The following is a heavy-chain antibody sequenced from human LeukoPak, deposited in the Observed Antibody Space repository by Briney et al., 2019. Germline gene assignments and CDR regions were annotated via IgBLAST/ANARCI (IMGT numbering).Heavy chain of an antibody. CDR1: GFTFSSSA. CDR2: ITGSGDYT. D-gene: IGHD3-22*01. J-gene: IGHJ6*02. V-gene: IGHV3-23*01. CDR3: ASRTYYYDSSGYYYVPSYYYYGMDV. Sequence: GGSLRLSCAASGFTFSSSAMGWVRQAPGKGLEWVSSITGSGDYTYYADSVKGRFTISRDNSKNTLYLQMNSLRAEDTAVYYCASRTYYYDSSGYYYVPSYYYYGMDVWGQGTTVTVSS.